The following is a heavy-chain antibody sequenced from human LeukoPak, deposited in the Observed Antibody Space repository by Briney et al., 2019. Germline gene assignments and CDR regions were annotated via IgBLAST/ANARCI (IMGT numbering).Heavy chain of an antibody. J-gene: IGHJ4*02. D-gene: IGHD2-2*01. V-gene: IGHV1-69*01. CDR3: ARDRYCSSTSRPRSLDY. CDR1: GGTFSSYA. Sequence: ASVKVSCKASGGTFSSYAISWVRQAPGQGLEWMGGIIPIFGTANYAQKFQGRVTITADESTSTAYMELSSLRSEDTAVYYCARDRYCSSTSRPRSLDYWGQGTLVTVSS. CDR2: IIPIFGTA.